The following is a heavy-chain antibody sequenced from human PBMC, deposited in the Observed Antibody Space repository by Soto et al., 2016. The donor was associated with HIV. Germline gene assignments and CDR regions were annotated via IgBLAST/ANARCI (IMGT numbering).Heavy chain of an antibody. CDR1: GFTFSSYS. J-gene: IGHJ2*01. D-gene: IGHD4-17*01. V-gene: IGHV3-48*01. CDR2: ISSSSSTK. CDR3: ARRSNTVTTAYWYFDL. Sequence: EVQLVGSGGGLVQPGGSLRLSCAASGFTFSSYSMNWVRQAPGKGLEWVSYISSSSSTKYYADSVKGRFTISRDNAKNSLYLQMNSLRAEDTAVYYCARRSNTVTTAYWYFDLWGRGTLVTVSS.